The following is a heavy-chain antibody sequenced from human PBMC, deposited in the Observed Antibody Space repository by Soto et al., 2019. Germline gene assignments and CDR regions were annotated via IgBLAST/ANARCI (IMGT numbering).Heavy chain of an antibody. J-gene: IGHJ5*02. CDR2: IYYSGST. CDR3: ARTSYDSSGTAADP. V-gene: IGHV4-31*03. CDR1: GGSISSGGYY. D-gene: IGHD3-22*01. Sequence: QVQLQESGPGLVKPSQTLSLTCTVSGGSISSGGYYWSWIRQHPGKGLEWIGYIYYSGSTYYNPSLESRVAISVATSKNQVSLKLSSVTAADTAVYYCARTSYDSSGTAADPWGQGTLVTVSS.